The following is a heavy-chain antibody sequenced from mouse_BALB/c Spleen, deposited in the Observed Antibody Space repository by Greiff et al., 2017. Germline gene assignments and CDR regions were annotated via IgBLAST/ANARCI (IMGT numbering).Heavy chain of an antibody. J-gene: IGHJ2*01. CDR2: ISSGGGST. CDR3: ARRGY. V-gene: IGHV5-12-1*01. Sequence: EVQGVESGGGLVKPGGSLKLSCAASGFAFSSYDMSWVRQTPEKRLEWVAYISSGGGSTYYPDTVKGRFTISRDNAKNTLYLQMSSLKSEDTAMYYCARRGYWGQGTTLTVSS. CDR1: GFAFSSYD.